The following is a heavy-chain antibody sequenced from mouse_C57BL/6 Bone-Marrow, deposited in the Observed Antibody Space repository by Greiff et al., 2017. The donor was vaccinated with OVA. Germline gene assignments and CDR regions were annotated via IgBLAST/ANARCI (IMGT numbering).Heavy chain of an antibody. J-gene: IGHJ3*01. Sequence: VQLKQSGPELVKPGDSVKISCKASGYSFTGYFMNWVMQSHGKSLEWIGRINPYNGDTFYNQKFKGKATLTVDKSSSTAHMELRSLTSEDSAVYYCATIYDGYSAWFAYWGQGTLVTVSA. CDR1: GYSFTGYF. D-gene: IGHD2-3*01. V-gene: IGHV1-20*01. CDR2: INPYNGDT. CDR3: ATIYDGYSAWFAY.